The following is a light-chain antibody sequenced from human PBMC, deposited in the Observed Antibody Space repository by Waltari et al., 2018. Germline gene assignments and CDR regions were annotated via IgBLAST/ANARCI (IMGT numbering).Light chain of an antibody. Sequence: QSVLTQPPSVSGAPGQRVTISCTGSSSNIGAGYDVHWYQQLPGTAPKLLIYDKNNRPSGAPDRFSGSKSGTSASLAITGLQAEDEADYYCQSYDSSLSGSVFGGGTKLTVL. CDR1: SSNIGAGYD. CDR2: DKN. J-gene: IGLJ2*01. CDR3: QSYDSSLSGSV. V-gene: IGLV1-40*01.